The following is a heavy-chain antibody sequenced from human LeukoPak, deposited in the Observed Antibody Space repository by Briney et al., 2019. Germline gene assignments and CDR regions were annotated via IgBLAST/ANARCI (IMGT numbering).Heavy chain of an antibody. CDR1: GFTVSSNY. V-gene: IGHV3-53*01. Sequence: GGSLRLSCAASGFTVSSNYMSWVRQAPGKGLEWVSVIYSGGSTYYADSVKGRFTISRDNSKNTLYLQMNSLRAEDTAVYYCAKIGQIQLWLEAPDYWGQGTLVTVSS. CDR2: IYSGGST. CDR3: AKIGQIQLWLEAPDY. D-gene: IGHD5-18*01. J-gene: IGHJ4*02.